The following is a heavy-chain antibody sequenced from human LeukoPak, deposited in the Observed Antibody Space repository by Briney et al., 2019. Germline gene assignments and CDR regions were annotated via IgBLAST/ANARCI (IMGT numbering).Heavy chain of an antibody. CDR2: ISAYNGNT. V-gene: IGHV1-18*01. Sequence: GASVKVSCKVSGYTLTELSMHWVRQAPGQGLEWMGWISAYNGNTNYAQKLQGRVTMTTDTSTSTAYMELRSLRSDDTAVYYCARLPYCSSTSCRSEFNWFDPWGQGTLVTVSS. D-gene: IGHD2-2*01. J-gene: IGHJ5*02. CDR3: ARLPYCSSTSCRSEFNWFDP. CDR1: GYTLTELS.